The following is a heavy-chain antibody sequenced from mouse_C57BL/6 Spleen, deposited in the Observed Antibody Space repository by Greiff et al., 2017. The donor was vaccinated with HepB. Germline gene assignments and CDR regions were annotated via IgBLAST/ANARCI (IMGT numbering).Heavy chain of an antibody. CDR2: IDPANGNT. D-gene: IGHD2-2*01. CDR1: GFNIKNTY. Sequence: EVQLVESVAELVRPGASVKLSCTASGFNIKNTYMHWVKQRPEQGLEWIGRIDPANGNTKYAPKFQGKATITADTSSNTAYLQLSSLTSEDTAIYYCARGSLAMVTTGYFDYWGQGTTLTVSS. CDR3: ARGSLAMVTTGYFDY. J-gene: IGHJ2*01. V-gene: IGHV14-3*01.